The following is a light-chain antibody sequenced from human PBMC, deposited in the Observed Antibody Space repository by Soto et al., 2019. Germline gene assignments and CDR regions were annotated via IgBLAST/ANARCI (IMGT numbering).Light chain of an antibody. CDR1: QTVLYTSNY. CDR3: QQFCTTRVS. J-gene: IGKJ1*01. V-gene: IGKV4-1*01. Sequence: DIVMTQSPDSLAVSLGERATINCKSSQTVLYTSNYLAWYQQKPGQPPKLLIYWASTRESGVPDRFSGSGSGTDLTLTISSLQAEEVAVYYCQQFCTTRVSFGQGTKVEIK. CDR2: WAS.